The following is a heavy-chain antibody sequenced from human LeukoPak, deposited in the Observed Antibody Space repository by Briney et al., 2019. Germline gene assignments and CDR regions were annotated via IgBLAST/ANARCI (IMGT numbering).Heavy chain of an antibody. CDR2: IIPIFGTA. Sequence: SVKVSCKASGGTFSDYAISWVRQAPGQGLEWMGGIIPIFGTANYAQKFQGRVTITTDESTSTAYMELSSLRSEDTAVYYCATVGYCSSTSCYSRYYYMDVWGKGTTVTISS. CDR1: GGTFSDYA. D-gene: IGHD2-2*01. V-gene: IGHV1-69*05. J-gene: IGHJ6*03. CDR3: ATVGYCSSTSCYSRYYYMDV.